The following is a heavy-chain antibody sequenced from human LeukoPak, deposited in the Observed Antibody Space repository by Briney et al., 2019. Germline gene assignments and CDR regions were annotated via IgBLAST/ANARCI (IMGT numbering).Heavy chain of an antibody. J-gene: IGHJ5*02. CDR3: ARGANYDSSGYYYFSWFDP. D-gene: IGHD3-22*01. CDR2: IIPIFGTA. V-gene: IGHV1-69*13. CDR1: GGTFSSYA. Sequence: SVKVSRKASGGTFSSYAISWVRQAPGQGLEWMRGIIPIFGTANYAQKFQGRVTITADESTSTAYMELSSLRSEDTAVYYCARGANYDSSGYYYFSWFDPWGQGTLVTVSS.